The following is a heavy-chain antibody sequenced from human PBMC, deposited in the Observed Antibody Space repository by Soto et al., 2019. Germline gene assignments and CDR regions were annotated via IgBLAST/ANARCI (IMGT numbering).Heavy chain of an antibody. Sequence: ASVKVSCKASGGTFSSYAISWVRQAPGQGLEWMGGIIPIFGTANYAQKFQGRVTITADESTSTAYMELSSLRSEDTAVYYCARVDIVVVVAAYDYYYGMDVWGQGTTVTVSS. CDR1: GGTFSSYA. CDR2: IIPIFGTA. V-gene: IGHV1-69*13. D-gene: IGHD2-15*01. J-gene: IGHJ6*02. CDR3: ARVDIVVVVAAYDYYYGMDV.